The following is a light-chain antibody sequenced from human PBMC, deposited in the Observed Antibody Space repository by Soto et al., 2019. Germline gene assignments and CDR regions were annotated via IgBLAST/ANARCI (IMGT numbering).Light chain of an antibody. CDR3: MQALQTPPT. CDR2: LGS. CDR1: QSLLHRNGYNY. Sequence: DIVMTQSPLSLPVTPGEPASVSCRSSQSLLHRNGYNYLDWYLQKPGQSPQLLIYLGSNRASGVPDRLSGSGSGTDFTLKISRVEAEDVGVYYCMQALQTPPTFGQGTKVEIK. V-gene: IGKV2-28*01. J-gene: IGKJ1*01.